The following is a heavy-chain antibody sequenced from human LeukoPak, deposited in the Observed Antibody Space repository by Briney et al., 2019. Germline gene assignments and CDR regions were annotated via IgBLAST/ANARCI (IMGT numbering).Heavy chain of an antibody. CDR1: GGTFSSYA. CDR3: ARSELDCSGGSCYLDYYYYYYMDV. Sequence: ASVKVSCKASGGTFSSYAISWVRQAPGQGLEWMGGITPIFGTANYAQKFQGRVTITADESTSTAYMELSSLRSEDTAVYYCARSELDCSGGSCYLDYYYYYYMDVWGKGTTVTISS. V-gene: IGHV1-69*13. CDR2: ITPIFGTA. D-gene: IGHD2-15*01. J-gene: IGHJ6*03.